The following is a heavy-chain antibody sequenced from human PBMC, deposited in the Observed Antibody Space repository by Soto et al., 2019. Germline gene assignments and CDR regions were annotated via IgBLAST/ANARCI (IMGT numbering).Heavy chain of an antibody. Sequence: GASVKVSCKASGYTFTSYYMHWVRQAPGQGLEWMGIINPSGGSTSYAQKFQGRVTMTRDTSTSTVYMELSSLRSEDTAVYYCARPPPGYSSNIDAFDIWGQGTMVTVSS. CDR1: GYTFTSYY. D-gene: IGHD6-13*01. CDR2: INPSGGST. J-gene: IGHJ3*02. CDR3: ARPPPGYSSNIDAFDI. V-gene: IGHV1-46*01.